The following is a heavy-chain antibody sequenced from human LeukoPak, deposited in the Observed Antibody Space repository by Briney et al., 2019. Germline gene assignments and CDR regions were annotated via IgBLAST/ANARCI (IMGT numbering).Heavy chain of an antibody. D-gene: IGHD6-19*01. Sequence: GGSLRLSCAASGFTFSSCGMHWVRQAPGKGLEWVVFIRYDGSNKYYADSVKGRFTISRDNSKNTLYLQMNSLRAEDTAVYYCALGGRSSGWYDYWGQGTLVTVSS. CDR2: IRYDGSNK. CDR1: GFTFSSCG. CDR3: ALGGRSSGWYDY. V-gene: IGHV3-30*02. J-gene: IGHJ4*02.